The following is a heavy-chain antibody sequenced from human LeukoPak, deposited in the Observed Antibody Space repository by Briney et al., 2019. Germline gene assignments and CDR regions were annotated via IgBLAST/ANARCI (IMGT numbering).Heavy chain of an antibody. CDR1: GGSISSYY. V-gene: IGHV4-59*01. Sequence: SETLSLTCTVSGGSISSYYWSWIRQPPGKGLEWIGYIYYSGSTNYNPSLKSRVTISVDTSKNQFSLKLSSVTAADTAVYYCARGTGVYFDYWGQGTLVTVSS. J-gene: IGHJ4*02. CDR2: IYYSGST. CDR3: ARGTGVYFDY. D-gene: IGHD3/OR15-3a*01.